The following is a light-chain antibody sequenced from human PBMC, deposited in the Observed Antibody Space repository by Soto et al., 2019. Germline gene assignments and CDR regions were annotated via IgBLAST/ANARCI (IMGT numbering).Light chain of an antibody. Sequence: QSALTQPPSASGSPGQSVTISCTGTSSDVGGYNYVSWYQQHPGKAPKLMIYEVSKRPSAVPDRFSGSKSGNTASLTVSGLQAEDDADYYCSSYAGSNNLVFGGGTKLTVL. CDR3: SSYAGSNNLV. J-gene: IGLJ2*01. V-gene: IGLV2-8*01. CDR1: SSDVGGYNY. CDR2: EVS.